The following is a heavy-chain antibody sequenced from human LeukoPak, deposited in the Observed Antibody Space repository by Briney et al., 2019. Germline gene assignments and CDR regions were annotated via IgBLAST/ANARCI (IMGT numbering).Heavy chain of an antibody. CDR2: FDPEDGET. CDR3: ARDPGGAYCSGGSCPFDP. D-gene: IGHD2-15*01. V-gene: IGHV1-24*01. Sequence: ASVKVSCKVSGYTLTELSMHWVRQAPGKGLEWMGGFDPEDGETIYAQKFQGRVTITADESTSTAYMGLSSLRSEDTAVYYCARDPGGAYCSGGSCPFDPWGQGTLVTVSS. CDR1: GYTLTELS. J-gene: IGHJ5*02.